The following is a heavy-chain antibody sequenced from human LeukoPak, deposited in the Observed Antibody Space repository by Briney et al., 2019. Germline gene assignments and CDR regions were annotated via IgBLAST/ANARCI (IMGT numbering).Heavy chain of an antibody. V-gene: IGHV3-11*01. CDR2: ISSSGSTI. CDR1: GFTFSDYY. J-gene: IGHJ4*02. Sequence: PEGSLRLSCAASGFTFSDYYMSWIRQAPGEGLEWVSYISSSGSTIYYADSVKGRFTISRDNAKNSLYLQMNSLRAEDTAVYYCARDQRRPEYCSGGSCYVDYWGQGTLVTVSS. D-gene: IGHD2-15*01. CDR3: ARDQRRPEYCSGGSCYVDY.